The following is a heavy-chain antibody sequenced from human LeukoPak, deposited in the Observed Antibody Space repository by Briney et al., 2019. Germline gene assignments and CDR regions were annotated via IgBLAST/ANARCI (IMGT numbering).Heavy chain of an antibody. J-gene: IGHJ4*02. CDR1: GFTFSTFA. CDR3: ATYRQVLLPFES. V-gene: IGHV3-23*01. D-gene: IGHD2-8*02. Sequence: GGSLRLSCAASGFTFSTFAMIWVRQTPGKGLEWVASIFPSGGEIHYADSVRGRFTISRDNSKSTLSLQMNSLRAEDTAIYYCATYRQVLLPFESWGQGTLVTVSS. CDR2: IFPSGGEI.